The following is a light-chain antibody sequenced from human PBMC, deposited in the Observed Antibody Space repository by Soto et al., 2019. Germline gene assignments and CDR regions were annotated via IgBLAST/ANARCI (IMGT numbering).Light chain of an antibody. Sequence: EIVMTQSPATLSVSPGEGATLSCRASQSVSSSYLAWYQQKPGQAPRLLIYGASSRATGIPDSFSGSGSGTDFTLTISRLEPEDFAVYYCQQYDTSPITFGQGTRLEIK. V-gene: IGKV3-20*01. J-gene: IGKJ5*01. CDR1: QSVSSSY. CDR3: QQYDTSPIT. CDR2: GAS.